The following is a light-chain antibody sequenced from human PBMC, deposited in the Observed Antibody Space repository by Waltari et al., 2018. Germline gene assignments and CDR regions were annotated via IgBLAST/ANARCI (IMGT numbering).Light chain of an antibody. J-gene: IGKJ1*01. Sequence: ETVMAQSPATLSVSPGERASLSCRASQNVNNNLAWYQQKPGQVPRLLIYDASPRATGIPARFSGSGSGTEFTLTISSLQSEDFAVYYCQQYDNWPGTFGHGTKVEIK. V-gene: IGKV3-15*01. CDR2: DAS. CDR3: QQYDNWPGT. CDR1: QNVNNN.